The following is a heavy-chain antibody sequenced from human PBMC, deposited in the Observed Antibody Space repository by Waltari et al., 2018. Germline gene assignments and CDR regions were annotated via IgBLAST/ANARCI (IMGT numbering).Heavy chain of an antibody. CDR3: ARHWKKSGYRFDP. Sequence: QLQLQESGPGLVKPSETLSLTCTAPGGPISSSSSYWGWIRQSPGKGLGWIGSIYYSGITYYNPTLKSPVTISGDTSKNQFSLKLSSVTAADTAVYYCARHWKKSGYRFDPWGQGTLVTVSS. V-gene: IGHV4-39*01. J-gene: IGHJ5*02. CDR1: GGPISSSSSY. CDR2: IYYSGIT. D-gene: IGHD5-12*01.